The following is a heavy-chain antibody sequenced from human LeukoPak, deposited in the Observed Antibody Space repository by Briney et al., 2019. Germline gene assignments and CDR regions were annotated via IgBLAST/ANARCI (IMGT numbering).Heavy chain of an antibody. V-gene: IGHV1-2*02. J-gene: IGHJ4*02. Sequence: ASVKVSCKASGYTFTDYYLHWVRQAPGQGFEWMGWINPNSGDTNYAQKFQGRVTMTRDTSISTAHMEMSRLRSDNTAVYYCARANFLYCSSTTCLFDYWGQGTLVTVSS. CDR2: INPNSGDT. D-gene: IGHD2-2*01. CDR3: ARANFLYCSSTTCLFDY. CDR1: GYTFTDYY.